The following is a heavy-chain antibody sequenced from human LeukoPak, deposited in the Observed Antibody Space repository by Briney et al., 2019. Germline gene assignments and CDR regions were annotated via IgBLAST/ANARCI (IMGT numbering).Heavy chain of an antibody. CDR3: ARDLLGSGSYQGGDQNDY. V-gene: IGHV3-30*03. Sequence: GGSLRLSCAASGFTFSSYGMHWVRQAPGKGLEWVAVISYDGSNKYYVDSVKGRFTISRDNSKNTLYLQMNSLRAEDTAVYYCARDLLGSGSYQGGDQNDYWGQGTLVTVSS. CDR2: ISYDGSNK. D-gene: IGHD3-10*01. J-gene: IGHJ4*02. CDR1: GFTFSSYG.